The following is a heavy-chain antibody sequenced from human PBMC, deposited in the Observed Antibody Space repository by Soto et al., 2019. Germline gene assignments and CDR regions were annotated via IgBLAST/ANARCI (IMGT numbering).Heavy chain of an antibody. J-gene: IGHJ4*02. CDR1: GFNFNDHA. CDR3: ATENIGSHWGLLEFDY. Sequence: SLRLACAASGFNFNDHAMQWLLQARVKGLEWVAVLSYDGSNKKYADSVRGRFTISRDNSENTLYLQMDGLRPEDTALYFCATENIGSHWGLLEFDYWGQGTSVTVPQ. D-gene: IGHD7-27*01. CDR2: LSYDGSNK. V-gene: IGHV3-30*03.